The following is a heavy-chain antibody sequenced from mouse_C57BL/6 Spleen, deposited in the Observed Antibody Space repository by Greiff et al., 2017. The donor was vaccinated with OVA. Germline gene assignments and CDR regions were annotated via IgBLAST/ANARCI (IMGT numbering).Heavy chain of an antibody. D-gene: IGHD1-1*01. V-gene: IGHV1-81*01. CDR1: GYTFTSYG. CDR3: ARRYYGSSPLAMDY. Sequence: VKLMESGAELARPGASVKLSCKASGYTFTSYGISWVKQRTGQGLEWIGEIYPRSGNTYYNEKFKGKATLTADKSSSTAYMELRSLTSEDSAVYFCARRYYGSSPLAMDYWGQGTSVTVSS. J-gene: IGHJ4*01. CDR2: IYPRSGNT.